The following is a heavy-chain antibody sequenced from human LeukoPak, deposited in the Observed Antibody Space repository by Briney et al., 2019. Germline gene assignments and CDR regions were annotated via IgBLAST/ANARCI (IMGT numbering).Heavy chain of an antibody. CDR1: GYTFTTFG. Sequence: ASVKVSCKASGYTFTTFGITWVRQAPGQGLEWMGWIGAYNGNTNYAQNLQGRVTMTTDTSTSTAYMELRNLRSDDTAVYFCARAGAVVTTHVDFWGQGTLVTVSS. CDR2: IGAYNGNT. V-gene: IGHV1-18*01. D-gene: IGHD2-21*02. J-gene: IGHJ4*02. CDR3: ARAGAVVTTHVDF.